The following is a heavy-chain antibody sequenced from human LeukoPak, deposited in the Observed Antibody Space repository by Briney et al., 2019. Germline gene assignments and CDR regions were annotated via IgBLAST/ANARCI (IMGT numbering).Heavy chain of an antibody. CDR3: ARTDIAAAGAELANFDY. D-gene: IGHD6-13*01. CDR2: IDPSDSYT. CDR1: GYSFTSYW. V-gene: IGHV5-10-1*01. Sequence: GESLKISCKGSGYSFTSYWISWVRQMPGKGLEWMGRIDPSDSYTNYSPSFQGHVTISADKSISTAYLQWSSLKASVTAMYYCARTDIAAAGAELANFDYWGQGTLVTVSS. J-gene: IGHJ4*02.